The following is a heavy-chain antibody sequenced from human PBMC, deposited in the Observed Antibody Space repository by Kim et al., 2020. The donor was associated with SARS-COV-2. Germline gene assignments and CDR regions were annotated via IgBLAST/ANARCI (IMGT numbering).Heavy chain of an antibody. Sequence: KGRFTISRDNAKNSLYLQMSSLRAEDTAVYYCAKSGPGVAVAGSPSSSFDYWGQGSPVIVSS. V-gene: IGHV3-48*03. D-gene: IGHD6-19*01. CDR3: AKSGPGVAVAGSPSSSFDY. J-gene: IGHJ4*02.